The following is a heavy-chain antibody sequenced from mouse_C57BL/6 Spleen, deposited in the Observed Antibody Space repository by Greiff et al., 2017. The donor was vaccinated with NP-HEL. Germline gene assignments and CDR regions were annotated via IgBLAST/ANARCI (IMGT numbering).Heavy chain of an antibody. CDR3: ARDYVSSLFGG. D-gene: IGHD1-3*01. CDR2: IYPGDGDT. V-gene: IGHV1-82*01. CDR1: GYAFSSSW. J-gene: IGHJ2*01. Sequence: VQLQQSGPELAKPGASVKISCKASGYAFSSSWMNWVKQRPGQGLEWIGRIYPGDGDTNYNGKFKGKATLTADKSSSTAYMQLSSLTSEDSAVYFCARDYVSSLFGGRGNGATVTV.